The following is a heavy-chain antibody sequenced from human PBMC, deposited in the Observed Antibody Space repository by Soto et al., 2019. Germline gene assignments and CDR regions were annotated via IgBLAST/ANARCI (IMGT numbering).Heavy chain of an antibody. Sequence: SQTLSLTCAISGDSVSSNTASWNWIRQSPSRGLEWLGRTYFRSKWYNDYAVSVKSRIIINPDTSNNQFSLQLNSVTPEDTAVYFCAKGDNLGPKTGYAFDPWGQGIMVTI. CDR3: AKGDNLGPKTGYAFDP. CDR2: TYFRSKWYN. J-gene: IGHJ5*02. CDR1: GDSVSSNTAS. V-gene: IGHV6-1*01. D-gene: IGHD5-12*01.